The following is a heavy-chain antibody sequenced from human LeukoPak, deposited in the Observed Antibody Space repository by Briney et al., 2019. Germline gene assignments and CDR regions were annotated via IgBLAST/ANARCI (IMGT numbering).Heavy chain of an antibody. Sequence: GGSLRLSCAASGFIFNSHAMNWVRQAPGKGLEWVSGISGNSGRIDYADSVQGRFTISRDNSKNTLYLQMNSLRAEDTAVYYCARGNSGNYQPGYWGQGTLVTVSS. J-gene: IGHJ4*02. V-gene: IGHV3-23*01. CDR2: ISGNSGRI. CDR1: GFIFNSHA. CDR3: ARGNSGNYQPGY. D-gene: IGHD1-26*01.